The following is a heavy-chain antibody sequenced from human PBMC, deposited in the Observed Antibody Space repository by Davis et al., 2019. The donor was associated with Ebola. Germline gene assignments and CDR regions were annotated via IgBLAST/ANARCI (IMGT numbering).Heavy chain of an antibody. Sequence: GGFLRLSCAASGFTFSSYAMSWVRQAPGKGLEWVSAISGSGGSTYYADSVKGRFTISRDNSKNTLYLQMNSLRAEDTAVYYCAKTDCSGGSCYLFDYWGQGTLVTVSS. D-gene: IGHD2-15*01. V-gene: IGHV3-23*01. CDR3: AKTDCSGGSCYLFDY. CDR2: ISGSGGST. J-gene: IGHJ4*02. CDR1: GFTFSSYA.